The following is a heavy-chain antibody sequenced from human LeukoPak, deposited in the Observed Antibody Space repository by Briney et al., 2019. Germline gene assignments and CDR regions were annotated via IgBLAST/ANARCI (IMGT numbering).Heavy chain of an antibody. Sequence: GGSLRLSCAASGFTFSSYSMNWVRQAPGKGLEWVSSISSSSSYIYYADSVKGRFIISRDNAKNSLYLQMDSLRAEDTAVYYCARARPRGWYFDYWGQGTLVTVSS. V-gene: IGHV3-21*01. J-gene: IGHJ4*02. CDR1: GFTFSSYS. CDR2: ISSSSSYI. CDR3: ARARPRGWYFDY. D-gene: IGHD6-19*01.